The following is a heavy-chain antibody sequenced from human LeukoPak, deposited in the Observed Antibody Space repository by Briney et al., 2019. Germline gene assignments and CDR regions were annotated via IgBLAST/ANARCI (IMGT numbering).Heavy chain of an antibody. CDR2: TYYSGST. V-gene: IGHV4-59*08. J-gene: IGHJ4*02. Sequence: SETLSLTCTVSGGSISSYYWSWIRQPPGKGLEWIGYTYYSGSTNYNPSLKSRVTISVDTSKNQFSLKLSSVTAADTAVYYCARLGVGYYDSSGYYDYWGQGTLVTVSS. CDR3: ARLGVGYYDSSGYYDY. D-gene: IGHD3-22*01. CDR1: GGSISSYY.